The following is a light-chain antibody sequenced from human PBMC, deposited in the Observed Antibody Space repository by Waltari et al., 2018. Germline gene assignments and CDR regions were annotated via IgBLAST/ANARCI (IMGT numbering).Light chain of an antibody. V-gene: IGKV3-20*01. Sequence: EIVLTQSPGTLSLSPGETATLSCRASQSVTSNYLAWYKQKPSQAPRLLISGASSRATVIPDRCSGSGSGTDFTLTISMLETEDFALYHCQQYGSSPWTFGQGTKVEIK. J-gene: IGKJ1*01. CDR1: QSVTSNY. CDR2: GAS. CDR3: QQYGSSPWT.